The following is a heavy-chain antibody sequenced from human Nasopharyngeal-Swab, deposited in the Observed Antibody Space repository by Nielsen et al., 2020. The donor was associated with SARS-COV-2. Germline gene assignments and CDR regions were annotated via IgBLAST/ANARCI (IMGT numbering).Heavy chain of an antibody. CDR3: ARLVTGTRPPDYFDN. Sequence: SLKISCAASGFSFGEYAMHWVRQVPGKGLEWVSGISWRSGTIRYADSVKGRFTISRDNAKTALYLQMNSLRTEDTAVYYCARLVTGTRPPDYFDNWGQGTQVTVSS. D-gene: IGHD4-11*01. CDR2: ISWRSGTI. V-gene: IGHV3-9*01. J-gene: IGHJ4*02. CDR1: GFSFGEYA.